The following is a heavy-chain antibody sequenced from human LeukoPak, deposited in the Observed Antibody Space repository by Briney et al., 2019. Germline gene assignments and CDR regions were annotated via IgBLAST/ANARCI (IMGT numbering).Heavy chain of an antibody. D-gene: IGHD3-22*01. J-gene: IGHJ4*02. Sequence: ASVKVSCKVSGYTLTELSVHWVRQAPGKGLEWMGTFDPEDGETIYAQKFQGRVTVTEDTSTDTAYMELSSLRSEDAAVYYCATGGYDSSGLYFDYWGQGTLVTASS. CDR3: ATGGYDSSGLYFDY. CDR2: FDPEDGET. CDR1: GYTLTELS. V-gene: IGHV1-24*01.